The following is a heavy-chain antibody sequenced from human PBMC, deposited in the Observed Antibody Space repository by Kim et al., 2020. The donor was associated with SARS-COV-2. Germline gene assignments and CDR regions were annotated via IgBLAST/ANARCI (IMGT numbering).Heavy chain of an antibody. J-gene: IGHJ4*02. V-gene: IGHV3-23*01. Sequence: GGSLRLSCAASGFTFSNYAMSWVRQAPGKGLEWVSAISGSGGSTYYADSVKGRFTISRDNSKNTLYLQMNSLRAEDTAIYYCAKGVWGGNSGSIRFDYWGQGTLVTVSS. CDR1: GFTFSNYA. CDR3: AKGVWGGNSGSIRFDY. CDR2: ISGSGGST. D-gene: IGHD3-16*01.